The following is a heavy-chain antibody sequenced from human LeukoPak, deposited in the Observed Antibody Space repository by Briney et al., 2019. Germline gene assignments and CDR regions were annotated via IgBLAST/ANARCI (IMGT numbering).Heavy chain of an antibody. J-gene: IGHJ4*02. V-gene: IGHV4-34*01. CDR1: GGSFSGYY. D-gene: IGHD2-15*01. Sequence: PSETLSLTCAVYGGSFSGYYWSWIRQPPGKGLEWIGEINHSGSTNYNPSLKSRVTMLVDTSKNQFSLKLTSVTAADTAVYYCARSSHCSGGSCYSLTGVGYWGQGTLVTVSS. CDR3: ARSSHCSGGSCYSLTGVGY. CDR2: INHSGST.